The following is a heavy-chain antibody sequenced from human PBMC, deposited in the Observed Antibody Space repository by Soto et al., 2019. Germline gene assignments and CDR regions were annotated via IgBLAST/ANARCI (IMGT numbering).Heavy chain of an antibody. CDR1: GGSISSGGYY. CDR3: ASLVGSSWTEMGLDV. V-gene: IGHV4-31*03. Sequence: SETLSLTCTVSGGSISSGGYYWSWIRQHPGKGLEWIGYIYYSGSTYYNPSLKSRVTISVDPSKNQFSLKLSSVTAADTAVYYCASLVGSSWTEMGLDVWGQGTTVTVSS. CDR2: IYYSGST. J-gene: IGHJ6*02. D-gene: IGHD6-13*01.